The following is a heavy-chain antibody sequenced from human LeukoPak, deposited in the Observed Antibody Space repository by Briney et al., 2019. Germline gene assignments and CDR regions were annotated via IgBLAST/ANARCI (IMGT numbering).Heavy chain of an antibody. V-gene: IGHV3-7*01. CDR3: ARGKIDF. CDR1: GFTLSDYW. CDR2: INTDGSAE. J-gene: IGHJ4*02. Sequence: GGSLRLSCAASGFTLSDYWMMWLRQTPEKGLEWVANINTDGSAEYYGDSVKGRFTISRDNAKNSLSLQMNSLRVEDTALYYCARGKIDFWGQGILVTVSS.